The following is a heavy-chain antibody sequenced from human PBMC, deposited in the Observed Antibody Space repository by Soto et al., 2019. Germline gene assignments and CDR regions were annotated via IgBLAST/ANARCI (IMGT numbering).Heavy chain of an antibody. Sequence: QVQLQESGPGLVKPSETLSLTCTVSGGSISSYYWSWIRQPPGKGLEWIGYIYYSGSTNYNPSLNSRVTISVDTSKNQFSLKLSSVTAADTAVYYCARDSRVAVAGLYYYYYGMDVWGQGTTVTVSS. CDR2: IYYSGST. V-gene: IGHV4-59*01. CDR3: ARDSRVAVAGLYYYYYGMDV. J-gene: IGHJ6*02. D-gene: IGHD6-19*01. CDR1: GGSISSYY.